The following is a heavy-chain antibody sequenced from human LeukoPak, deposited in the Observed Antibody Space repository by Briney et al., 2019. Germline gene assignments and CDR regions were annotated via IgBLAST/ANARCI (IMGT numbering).Heavy chain of an antibody. J-gene: IGHJ4*02. Sequence: GGPLRLSCAASGFTFSSYWMTWVRQAPGKGLVWVANIKQDGSETYYVDSVKGRFAISRDNAKNSLYLQMNSLRAEDTAVYYCARDNRGYYDSRGYYYGVDYWGQGTLVTVSS. CDR3: ARDNRGYYDSRGYYYGVDY. D-gene: IGHD3-22*01. CDR1: GFTFSSYW. V-gene: IGHV3-7*01. CDR2: IKQDGSET.